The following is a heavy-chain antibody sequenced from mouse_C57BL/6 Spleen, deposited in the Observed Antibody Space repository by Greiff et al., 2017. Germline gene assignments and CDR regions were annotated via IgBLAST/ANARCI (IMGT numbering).Heavy chain of an antibody. CDR2: IHPTSGRT. Sequence: QVQLQQSGAELVKPGASVKLSCKASGYTLTSYWMHWVKQRPGQGLEWIGLIHPTSGRTNYNEKFKSTATLTVDKSSSTAYMQLSSLTSEYSAVYYCAKPLYYDYDGDAMYYWGQGTSVTGSS. CDR1: GYTLTSYW. CDR3: AKPLYYDYDGDAMYY. J-gene: IGHJ4*01. D-gene: IGHD2-4*01. V-gene: IGHV1-64*01.